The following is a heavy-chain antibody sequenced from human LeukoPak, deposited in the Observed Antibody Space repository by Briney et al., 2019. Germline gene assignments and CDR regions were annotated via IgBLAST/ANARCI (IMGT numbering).Heavy chain of an antibody. CDR3: ARRIRYYYDSSGYPIDY. CDR2: IYYSGST. Sequence: SETLSLTCTVSGGSISSSSYYWGWIRQPPGKGLGWIGSIYYSGSTYYNPSLKSRVTISVDTSKNQFSLKLSSVTAADTAVYYCARRIRYYYDSSGYPIDYWGQGTLVTVSS. D-gene: IGHD3-22*01. CDR1: GGSISSSSYY. V-gene: IGHV4-39*01. J-gene: IGHJ4*02.